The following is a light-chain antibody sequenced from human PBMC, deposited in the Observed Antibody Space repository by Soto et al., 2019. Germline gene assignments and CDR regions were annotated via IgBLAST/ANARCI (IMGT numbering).Light chain of an antibody. CDR3: QQRSNWPPRT. Sequence: EIVLTQSPATLSLSPGERATLSCRASQSVSSYLAWYQQKPGRAPRLLIYDASNRATGIPARCSGSGSGTDFTLTISSLEPEDFAVYYCQQRSNWPPRTFGGGTKVDIK. CDR2: DAS. V-gene: IGKV3-11*01. J-gene: IGKJ4*01. CDR1: QSVSSY.